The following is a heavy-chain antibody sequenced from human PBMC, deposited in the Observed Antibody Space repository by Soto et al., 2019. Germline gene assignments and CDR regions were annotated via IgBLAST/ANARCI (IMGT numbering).Heavy chain of an antibody. V-gene: IGHV1-46*02. J-gene: IGHJ4*02. CDR1: GFTFQNYH. CDR2: IHPSGDTT. Sequence: QVQLVQSGAEVKEPGASVKVSCKASGFTFQNYHMHWVRQAPGQGLEWMGIIHPSGDTTTYAQNFQGRLARTRDTSTGTPYMNLSSLTSEDTASYYCAKNFGGSWTFTYWGKGPLIPSP. D-gene: IGHD3-16*01. CDR3: AKNFGGSWTFTY.